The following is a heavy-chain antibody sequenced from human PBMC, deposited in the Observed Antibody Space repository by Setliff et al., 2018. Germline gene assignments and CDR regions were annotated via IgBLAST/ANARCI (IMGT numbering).Heavy chain of an antibody. CDR2: IYPGDSHT. Sequence: GESLKISCKGSGYSFSNFWIGWVRQITGKGLEWMGIIYPGDSHTRYSPSFQGRVTISTDTSINTAFLQWNNLKASDTPVYYCARRGERFFNCFDPWGQGTLVTVSS. D-gene: IGHD2-21*01. J-gene: IGHJ5*02. V-gene: IGHV5-51*01. CDR3: ARRGERFFNCFDP. CDR1: GYSFSNFW.